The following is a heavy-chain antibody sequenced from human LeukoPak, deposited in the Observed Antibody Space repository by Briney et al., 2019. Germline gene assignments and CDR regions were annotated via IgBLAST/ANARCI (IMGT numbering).Heavy chain of an antibody. CDR1: GFTFSGSA. J-gene: IGHJ4*02. Sequence: GGSPRLSCAASGFTFSGSAIHWVRRASGQGLEWVGRIRSTANSYATSSAASVKGRFTISRDDSKNTAYLQMSSLKTEDPAVYYCTRDYGVLFDYWGQGTLVTVSS. D-gene: IGHD4-17*01. CDR2: IRSTANSYAT. V-gene: IGHV3-73*01. CDR3: TRDYGVLFDY.